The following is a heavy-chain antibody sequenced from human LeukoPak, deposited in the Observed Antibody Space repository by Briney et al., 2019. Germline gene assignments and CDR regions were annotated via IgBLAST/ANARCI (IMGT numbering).Heavy chain of an antibody. V-gene: IGHV3-21*01. CDR2: ISSSSSYI. CDR1: GFTFSSYS. CDR3: ARDGMATITNFDY. J-gene: IGHJ4*02. D-gene: IGHD5-24*01. Sequence: PGGSLRLSCAASGFTFSSYSMNWVRQAPGEGLEWVSSISSSSSYIYYADSVKGRFTISRDNAKNSLYLQMNSLRAEDTAVYYCARDGMATITNFDYWGQGTLVTVSS.